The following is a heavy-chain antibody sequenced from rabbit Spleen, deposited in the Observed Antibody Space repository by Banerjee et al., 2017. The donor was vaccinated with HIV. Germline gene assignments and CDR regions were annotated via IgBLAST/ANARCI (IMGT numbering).Heavy chain of an antibody. CDR1: GFDFSTYY. V-gene: IGHV1S7*01. Sequence: QLKESGGGLVQPGGSLKLSCKASGFDFSTYYMSWVRQAPGKGLEWIGYIDPIFGTTYYASWVNGRFTISSHNAQNTLYLQLSSLTASDTATYFCARDPAYASVSAYNIPVLWGQGTLVTVS. J-gene: IGHJ3*01. D-gene: IGHD1-1*01. CDR3: ARDPAYASVSAYNIPVL. CDR2: IDPIFGTT.